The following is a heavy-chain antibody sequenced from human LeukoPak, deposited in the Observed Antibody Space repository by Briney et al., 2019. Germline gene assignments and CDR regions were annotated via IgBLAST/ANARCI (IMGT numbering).Heavy chain of an antibody. D-gene: IGHD1-14*01. V-gene: IGHV3-21*01. J-gene: IGHJ3*02. CDR3: ARNHDSKAGIDAFDI. Sequence: PGRSLRLSCAASGFTFSTYSMNWVRQAPGKGLEWVSSISSSSSYIYYADSLKGRFTISRDNAKNSLYLQMNSLRAEDTAVYYCARNHDSKAGIDAFDIWGQGTMVTVSS. CDR1: GFTFSTYS. CDR2: ISSSSSYI.